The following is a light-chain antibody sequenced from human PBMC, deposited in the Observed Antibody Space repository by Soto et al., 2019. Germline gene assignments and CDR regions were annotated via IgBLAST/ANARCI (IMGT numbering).Light chain of an antibody. J-gene: IGLJ1*01. V-gene: IGLV2-23*02. CDR1: SSDVGSYSL. CDR3: CSYAGSLDV. CDR2: EVS. Sequence: QSVLTQPASVSGSPGQSITISCTGTSSDVGSYSLVSWYQQHPGKAPRLLIYEVSKRPSGPSNRFSGSKSGNTASLTISGLQAEDEADYYCCSYAGSLDVFGTGTKLTVL.